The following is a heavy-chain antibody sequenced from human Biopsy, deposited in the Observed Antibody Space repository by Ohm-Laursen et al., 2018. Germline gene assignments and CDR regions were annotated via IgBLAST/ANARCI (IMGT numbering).Heavy chain of an antibody. CDR1: GYAFHTYY. Sequence: SVKVSCKASGYAFHTYYMHWVRQAPGQGLEWLGYINPSGRYTRNAQSFQGRATMTRDTSTSTVYMELSGLTSDDTAVYYCARPRGTATAIADGLDYWGQGTLVTVSS. CDR3: ARPRGTATAIADGLDY. J-gene: IGHJ4*02. V-gene: IGHV1-46*02. CDR2: INPSGRYT. D-gene: IGHD2-21*02.